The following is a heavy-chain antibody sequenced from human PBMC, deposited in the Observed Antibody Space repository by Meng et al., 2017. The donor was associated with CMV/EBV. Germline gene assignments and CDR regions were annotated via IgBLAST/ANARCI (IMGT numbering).Heavy chain of an antibody. V-gene: IGHV3-72*01. D-gene: IGHD1-26*01. CDR1: GFMFRDYY. CDR3: ARVSGGSYSPDK. J-gene: IGHJ4*02. CDR2: TRNKAYTYTT. Sequence: GFMFRDYYMDWVRQAPGRGLEWVGRTRNKAYTYTTEYAASVKGRFTISRDDSKKSLYLQMNSLKTEDTAIYYCARVSGGSYSPDKWGQGTLVTVSS.